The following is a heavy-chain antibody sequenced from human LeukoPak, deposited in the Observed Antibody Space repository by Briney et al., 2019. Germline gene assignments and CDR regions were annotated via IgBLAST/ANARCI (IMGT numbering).Heavy chain of an antibody. J-gene: IGHJ1*01. Sequence: GGSLRLSCAASGFTVSSNYMSWVRQAPGKGLEWVSYISSSSSYTKYADSVKGRFTISRDNAKNSLYLQMNSLRAEDTAMYYCATYYYGSGSYNALIAEYFQHWSQGTLVTVSS. D-gene: IGHD3-10*01. CDR3: ATYYYGSGSYNALIAEYFQH. CDR2: ISSSSSYT. CDR1: GFTVSSNY. V-gene: IGHV3-11*06.